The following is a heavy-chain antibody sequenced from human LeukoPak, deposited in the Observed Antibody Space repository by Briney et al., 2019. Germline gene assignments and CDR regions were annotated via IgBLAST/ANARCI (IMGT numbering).Heavy chain of an antibody. CDR1: GCSISSYSYY. CDR3: ASPGHYYDSSGYYS. CDR2: IYYSGST. D-gene: IGHD3-22*01. V-gene: IGHV4-39*01. J-gene: IGHJ4*02. Sequence: SETVSVTCTVSGCSISSYSYYWVWTRQPPGKGREGSGSIYYSGSTYYNPSLKSRVTISVDTSKNQFSLKLSSVTAADTAVYYCASPGHYYDSSGYYSWGQGTLVTVSS.